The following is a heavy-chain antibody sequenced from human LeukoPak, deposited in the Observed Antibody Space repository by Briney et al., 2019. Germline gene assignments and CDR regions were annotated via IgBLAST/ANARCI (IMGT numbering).Heavy chain of an antibody. D-gene: IGHD2-2*03. Sequence: GESQKISCKGSGYSFPTYWIAWVRQMPGKGLEWMGIIYPDESNIRYSPFFQGQVTISADKSISTAYLQWSSLKASDTAMYYCARPPSRGYSSSFEYWGQGTLVTVSS. V-gene: IGHV5-51*01. CDR3: ARPPSRGYSSSFEY. CDR2: IYPDESNI. J-gene: IGHJ4*02. CDR1: GYSFPTYW.